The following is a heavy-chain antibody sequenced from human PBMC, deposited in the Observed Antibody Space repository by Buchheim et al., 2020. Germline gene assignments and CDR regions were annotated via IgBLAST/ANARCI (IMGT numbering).Heavy chain of an antibody. V-gene: IGHV3-30*18. J-gene: IGHJ6*02. D-gene: IGHD3-3*01. CDR3: AKDRKNYDFWSGRHYYYYGMDV. CDR2: ISYDGSNK. CDR1: GFTFSSYG. Sequence: QVQLVESGGGVVQPGRSLRLSCAASGFTFSSYGMHWVRQAPGKGLEWVAVISYDGSNKYYADSVKGRFTISRDNSKNTLYLQMNSLRAEDTAVYYCAKDRKNYDFWSGRHYYYYGMDVWGQGTT.